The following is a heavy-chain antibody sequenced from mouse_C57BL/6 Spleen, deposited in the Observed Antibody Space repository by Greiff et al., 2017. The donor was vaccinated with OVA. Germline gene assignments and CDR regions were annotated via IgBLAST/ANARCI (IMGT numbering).Heavy chain of an antibody. Sequence: DVMLVESGGGLVQPKGSLKLSCAASGFTFNTYAMHWVRQAPGKGLEWVARIRSKSSNYATYYADSVKDRFTISRDYTQSMLYLQMNNLKAEDTDMYYCVRWIDYYGVFDYWGQGTTLTVSS. D-gene: IGHD1-1*01. V-gene: IGHV10-3*01. CDR3: VRWIDYYGVFDY. CDR2: IRSKSSNYAT. J-gene: IGHJ2*01. CDR1: GFTFNTYA.